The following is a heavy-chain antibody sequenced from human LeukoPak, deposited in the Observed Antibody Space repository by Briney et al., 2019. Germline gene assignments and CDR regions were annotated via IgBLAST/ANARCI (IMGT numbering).Heavy chain of an antibody. CDR3: ARGHHYYDSSAYYY. J-gene: IGHJ4*02. CDR1: GFTFSSYL. V-gene: IGHV3-74*01. CDR2: INSDGSTT. D-gene: IGHD3-22*01. Sequence: GGSLRLSCAASGFTFSSYLMHWVRQAPGKGLVWVSRINSDGSTTSYAASVKGRFPISRDTAKNTLYLQMNSLRAEDTAVYYRARGHHYYDSSAYYYWGQGTLVTVSS.